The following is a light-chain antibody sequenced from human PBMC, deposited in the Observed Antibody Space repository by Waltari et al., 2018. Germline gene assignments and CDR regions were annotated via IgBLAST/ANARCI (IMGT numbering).Light chain of an antibody. CDR2: EGS. Sequence: QSALTQPASVSGSPGQSITISCTGTSSDVGSYNLVPWYQQHPGKAPKLMIYEGSKRPSGVFNRFSGSKSGNTASLTISGLQAEDEADYYCCSYAGSSTLGVFGGGTKLTVL. J-gene: IGLJ2*01. CDR3: CSYAGSSTLGV. CDR1: SSDVGSYNL. V-gene: IGLV2-23*01.